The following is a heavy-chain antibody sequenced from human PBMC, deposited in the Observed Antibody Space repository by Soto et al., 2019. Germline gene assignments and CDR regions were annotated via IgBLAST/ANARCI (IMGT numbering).Heavy chain of an antibody. CDR3: VRDGTKTLRDWFDP. CDR1: GASISGFY. CDR2: IYATGTT. J-gene: IGHJ5*02. Sequence: QVQLQESGPGLVKPSETLSLTCTVSGASISGFYWSWIRKSAGKGLEWIGRIYATGTTDYNPSLKVRVMMSVDTSKKQFSQKLRSVTAADTAVYYCVRDGTKTLRDWFDPWGQGISVTVSS. V-gene: IGHV4-4*07. D-gene: IGHD1-1*01.